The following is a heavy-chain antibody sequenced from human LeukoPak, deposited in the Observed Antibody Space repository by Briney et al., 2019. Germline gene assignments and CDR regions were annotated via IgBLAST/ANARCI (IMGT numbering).Heavy chain of an antibody. D-gene: IGHD6-19*01. CDR2: ISTYNGNT. J-gene: IGHJ5*02. Sequence: ASVKVSSKASGYTLTSYGISWVRQGPGQGLEWMGWISTYNGNTNYAQKLQGRVTMTTDTSTSTAYMELRSLRSDDTAVYYCAREQSVAGTRYNWFDPWGQGTLVTVSS. CDR1: GYTLTSYG. CDR3: AREQSVAGTRYNWFDP. V-gene: IGHV1-18*01.